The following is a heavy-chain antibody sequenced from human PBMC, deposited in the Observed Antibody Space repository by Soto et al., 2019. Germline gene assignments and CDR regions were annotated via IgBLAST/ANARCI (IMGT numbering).Heavy chain of an antibody. J-gene: IGHJ4*02. Sequence: QVQLQESGPGLVKSSETLSLTCTVSGGSISSFYWSWIRQPPGKGLEWIGYIYFSGSTNYNPSLKSRVTMSVDTSKNQFSLKLRSVTAADTAIYYCAKDRGGMVIDAFDYWGQGTLVTVSS. CDR1: GGSISSFY. CDR3: AKDRGGMVIDAFDY. D-gene: IGHD2-8*01. V-gene: IGHV4-59*01. CDR2: IYFSGST.